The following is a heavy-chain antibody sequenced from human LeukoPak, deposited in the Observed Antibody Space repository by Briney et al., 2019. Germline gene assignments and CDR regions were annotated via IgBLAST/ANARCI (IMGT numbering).Heavy chain of an antibody. V-gene: IGHV1-46*01. D-gene: IGHD4-11*01. J-gene: IGHJ4*02. CDR2: INPRGGST. CDR3: ARVGTTGATADN. Sequence: ASVKVSCEASGYIFTTYYMHWLRQAPGQGPEWMGIINPRGGSTDYAQKFQGRVTMTSDTSTSTVYMELKSLRSEDTAVYFCARVGTTGATADNWGQGTLVTVSS. CDR1: GYIFTTYY.